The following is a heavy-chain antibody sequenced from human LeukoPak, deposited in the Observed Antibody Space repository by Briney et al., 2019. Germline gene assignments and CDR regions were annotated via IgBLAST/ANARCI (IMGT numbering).Heavy chain of an antibody. CDR2: IYSGGIT. D-gene: IGHD6-13*01. CDR1: GFTVSSNY. J-gene: IGHJ4*02. V-gene: IGHV3-66*01. CDR3: ARDSSSSWYLPSKGFDY. Sequence: PGGTLRLSCAASGFTVSSNYMSWVRQAPGEGLEWVSVIYSGGITYYADSVEGRFTISRDNSKNTLYLHMNCLRAEDTAVYYCARDSSSSWYLPSKGFDYWGQGRLVTVSS.